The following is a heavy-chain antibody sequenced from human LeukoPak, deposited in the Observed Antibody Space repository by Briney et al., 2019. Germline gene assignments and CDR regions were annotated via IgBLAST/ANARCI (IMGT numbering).Heavy chain of an antibody. Sequence: PGRSLRLSCAASGFTFSSYAMHWVRQAPGKGLEWVAVISYDGCNKYYADSVKGRFTISRDNSKNTLYLQMNSLRAEDTAVYYRARSGIQSGYCSSTSCYTGYWGQGTLVTVSS. CDR1: GFTFSSYA. D-gene: IGHD2-2*02. V-gene: IGHV3-30-3*01. CDR2: ISYDGCNK. CDR3: ARSGIQSGYCSSTSCYTGY. J-gene: IGHJ4*02.